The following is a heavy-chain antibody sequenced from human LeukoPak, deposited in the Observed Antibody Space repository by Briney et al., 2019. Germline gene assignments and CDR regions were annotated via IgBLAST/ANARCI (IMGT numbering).Heavy chain of an antibody. V-gene: IGHV3-33*01. J-gene: IGHJ3*02. CDR1: GFTFSSYG. D-gene: IGHD2-15*01. Sequence: GGSLRLSCAASGFTFSSYGMHWVRQAPGKGLEWVAVIWYDGSNKYYADSVKGRFTISRDNSKNTLYLQMNSLRAEDTAVYYCARALRVVSAFDIWGQGTMVTVSS. CDR3: ARALRVVSAFDI. CDR2: IWYDGSNK.